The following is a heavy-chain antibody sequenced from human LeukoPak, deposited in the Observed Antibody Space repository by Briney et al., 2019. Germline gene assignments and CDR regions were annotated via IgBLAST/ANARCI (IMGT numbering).Heavy chain of an antibody. CDR2: ISGSGGST. Sequence: GGSLRLSCAASGFTFRSYAMSWVRQAPGKGLEWVSAISGSGGSTYYADSVKGRFTISRDNSKNTLYLQMNSLGAEDTAVYYCARDPDDSRFDYWGQGTLVTVSS. J-gene: IGHJ4*02. CDR3: ARDPDDSRFDY. V-gene: IGHV3-23*01. D-gene: IGHD3-22*01. CDR1: GFTFRSYA.